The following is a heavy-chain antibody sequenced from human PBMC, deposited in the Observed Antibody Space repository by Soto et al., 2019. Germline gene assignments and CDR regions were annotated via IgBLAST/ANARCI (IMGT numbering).Heavy chain of an antibody. D-gene: IGHD6-13*01. CDR2: IRGTTTI. J-gene: IGHJ4*02. V-gene: IGHV3-48*02. CDR3: ARDLSWAFDH. Sequence: PGGSMRLSCAASGLSFRDHSMNWVRQAPGKGLEWISYIRGTTTISYADSVKGRFTISRDNAENSLYLQMNSLRDEDTAVYYCARDLSWAFDHWGQGALVTVCS. CDR1: GLSFRDHS.